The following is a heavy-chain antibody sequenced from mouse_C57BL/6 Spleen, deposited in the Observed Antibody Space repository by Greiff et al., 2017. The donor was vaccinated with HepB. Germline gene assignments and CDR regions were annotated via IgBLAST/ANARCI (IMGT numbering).Heavy chain of an antibody. Sequence: QVQLQQPGAELVKPGASVKMSCKASGYTFTSYWITWVKQRPGQGLEWIGDIYPGSGSTNYNEKFKSKATLTVDTSSSTAYMQLSSLTSEDSAVYYCARGDDYDVQRGAMDYWGQGTSVTVSS. V-gene: IGHV1-55*01. D-gene: IGHD2-4*01. CDR2: IYPGSGST. CDR3: ARGDDYDVQRGAMDY. CDR1: GYTFTSYW. J-gene: IGHJ4*01.